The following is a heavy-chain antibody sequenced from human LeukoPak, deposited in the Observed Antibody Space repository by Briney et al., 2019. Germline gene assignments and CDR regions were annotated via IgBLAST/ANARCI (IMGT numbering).Heavy chain of an antibody. D-gene: IGHD5-18*01. CDR3: ARVVDTYWFDP. CDR2: IYHSGST. Sequence: PSETLSLTCAVSGGSISSGGYSWSCIRQPPGKGLEWIGYIYHSGSTYYNPSLKSRVTISVDRSKNQFSLKLSSVTAADTAVYYCARVVDTYWFDPWGQGTLVTVSS. V-gene: IGHV4-30-2*01. J-gene: IGHJ5*02. CDR1: GGSISSGGYS.